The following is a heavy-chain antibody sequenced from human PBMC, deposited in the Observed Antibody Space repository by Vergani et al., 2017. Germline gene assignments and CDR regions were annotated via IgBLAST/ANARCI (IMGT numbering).Heavy chain of an antibody. D-gene: IGHD3-9*01. CDR1: GFRVSDYY. CDR3: VRDNLASIDWENYSREDKFDC. Sequence: QAQLVESGGGLVKPGGSLRLSCTASGFRVSDYYMNWVRQAPGRGLEWISYISSSGSTIDYSDSVKGRFTMSRDNAKNSLYLEMTSLRGEDTGVYYCVRDNLASIDWENYSREDKFDCWGQGTLVTVSS. J-gene: IGHJ4*02. V-gene: IGHV3-11*01. CDR2: ISSSGSTI.